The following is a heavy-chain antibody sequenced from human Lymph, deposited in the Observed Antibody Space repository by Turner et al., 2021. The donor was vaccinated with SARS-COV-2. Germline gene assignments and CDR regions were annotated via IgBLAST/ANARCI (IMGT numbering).Heavy chain of an antibody. V-gene: IGHV3-23*01. CDR2: INGSECST. CDR1: GFTFSSYA. D-gene: IGHD6-6*01. CDR3: ANLYSSSAAGDP. Sequence: EVQLLESGGGLVQPGGSLRLSCAASGFTFSSYAMSWVRQGPGKGLEVVSAINGSECSTYYADSVKGRFTISRDNSKNTLYLQMNSLRAEDTAVYYCANLYSSSAAGDPWGQGTLVTVSS. J-gene: IGHJ5*02.